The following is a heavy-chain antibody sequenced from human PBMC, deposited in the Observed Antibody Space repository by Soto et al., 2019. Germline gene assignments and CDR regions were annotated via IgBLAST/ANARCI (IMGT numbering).Heavy chain of an antibody. D-gene: IGHD6-19*01. CDR3: AKARACIAVAGTYSFGEG. V-gene: IGHV3-23*01. J-gene: IGHJ4*02. Sequence: EVQLLESGGGLVQPGGSLRLSCAASGFTFSSYAMSWVRQAPGKGLEWVSAISGSGGSTYYADSVKGRFTISRDNSKNTLYLQMNSLRAEDTAVYYCAKARACIAVAGTYSFGEGRGQGTLVTVSS. CDR1: GFTFSSYA. CDR2: ISGSGGST.